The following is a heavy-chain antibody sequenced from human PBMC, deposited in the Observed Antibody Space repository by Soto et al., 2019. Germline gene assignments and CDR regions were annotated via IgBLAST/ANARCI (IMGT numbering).Heavy chain of an antibody. D-gene: IGHD6-19*01. Sequence: QVQLVQSGAEVKKPGASVKVSCKASGYTFTGYYMHWVRQAPGQGLEWMGWINPNSGGTNYAQKFQGWVTMTRDTSISTAYMERSRLRSDDTAVYYCARGPVAGTGDDAFDIWGQGTMVTVSS. J-gene: IGHJ3*02. V-gene: IGHV1-2*04. CDR1: GYTFTGYY. CDR2: INPNSGGT. CDR3: ARGPVAGTGDDAFDI.